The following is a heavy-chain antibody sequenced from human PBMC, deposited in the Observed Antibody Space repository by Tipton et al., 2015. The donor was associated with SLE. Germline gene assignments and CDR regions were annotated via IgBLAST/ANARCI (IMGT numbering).Heavy chain of an antibody. CDR2: INPSGGST. CDR1: GYTFTSYY. D-gene: IGHD1-26*01. J-gene: IGHJ6*03. Sequence: QVQLVQSGAEVKKPGASVKVSCKASGYTFTSYYMHWVRQAPGQGLEWMGIINPSGGSTSYAQKFQGRVTMTRDTSTSTVYMELSSLRSEDTAVYYCAREAPTGSYYYYYYMDVWGKGTTVTVSS. V-gene: IGHV1-46*01. CDR3: AREAPTGSYYYYYYMDV.